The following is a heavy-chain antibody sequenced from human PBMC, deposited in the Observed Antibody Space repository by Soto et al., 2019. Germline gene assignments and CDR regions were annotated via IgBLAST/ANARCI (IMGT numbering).Heavy chain of an antibody. CDR2: IDPSDSYT. CDR3: ARHYSKRYYYYCGMDV. Sequence: PGESLKISCKGSGYSFTSYWISWVRQMPGKGLEWMGRIDPSDSYTNYSPSFQGHVTISADKSISTAYLQWSSLKASDTAMYYCARHYSKRYYYYCGMDVWGQGTTVTVSS. D-gene: IGHD4-4*01. CDR1: GYSFTSYW. V-gene: IGHV5-10-1*01. J-gene: IGHJ6*02.